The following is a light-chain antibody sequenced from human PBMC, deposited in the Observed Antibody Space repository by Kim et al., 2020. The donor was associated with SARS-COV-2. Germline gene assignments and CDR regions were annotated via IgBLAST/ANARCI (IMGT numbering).Light chain of an antibody. CDR2: YDS. CDR3: QAWDVISDHYV. Sequence: SYELTQPPSVSVAPGETASITCEGNNMGGKSVHWYLQRPGQAPVLVIYYDSNRPSGIPERFSGSKSAYTATLTISRVEAGDEADYYCQAWDVISDHYVFG. CDR1: NMGGKS. J-gene: IGLJ1*01. V-gene: IGLV3-21*01.